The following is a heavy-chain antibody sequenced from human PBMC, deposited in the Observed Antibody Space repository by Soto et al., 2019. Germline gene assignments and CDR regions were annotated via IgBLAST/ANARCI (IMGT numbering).Heavy chain of an antibody. CDR3: ARDGYCSSTSCPSYYYYGMDV. D-gene: IGHD2-2*03. V-gene: IGHV1-18*01. CDR2: ISAYNGNT. Sequence: WASVKVSCKASGYTFTSYGISWVRQAPGQGLEWMGWISAYNGNTNYAQKLQGRVTMTTDTSTSTAYMELRSLRSDDTAVYYCARDGYCSSTSCPSYYYYGMDVSGQGTTVTVSS. J-gene: IGHJ6*02. CDR1: GYTFTSYG.